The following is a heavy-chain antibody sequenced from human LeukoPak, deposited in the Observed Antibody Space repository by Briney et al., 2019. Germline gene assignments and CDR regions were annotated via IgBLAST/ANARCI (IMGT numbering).Heavy chain of an antibody. D-gene: IGHD2-21*01. V-gene: IGHV4-30-4*07. CDR2: IYYSGSA. Sequence: PSETLSLTCAVSGGSFSSIAYSWTWIRQPPGKGLEWIGYIYYSGSAYYNPSLKSRVTISVDTSKNQFSLKLSSVTAADTAVYYCARLLGTHINYFDPWGQGTLVTVSS. CDR1: GGSFSSIAYS. J-gene: IGHJ5*02. CDR3: ARLLGTHINYFDP.